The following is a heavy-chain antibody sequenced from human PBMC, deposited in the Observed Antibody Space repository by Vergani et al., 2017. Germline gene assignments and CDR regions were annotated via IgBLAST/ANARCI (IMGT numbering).Heavy chain of an antibody. CDR2: IYYSGST. D-gene: IGHD2-2*01. J-gene: IGHJ6*03. V-gene: IGHV4-34*01. CDR1: GGSFSGYY. Sequence: QVQLQQWGAGLLKPSETLSLTCAVYGGSFSGYYWSWIRQPPGKGLEWIGYIYYSGSTYYNPSLKSRVTISVDTSKNQFSLKLSSVTAADTAVYYCARVKRYCSSTSCYGGYYYYYYYMDVWGKGTTVTVSS. CDR3: ARVKRYCSSTSCYGGYYYYYYYMDV.